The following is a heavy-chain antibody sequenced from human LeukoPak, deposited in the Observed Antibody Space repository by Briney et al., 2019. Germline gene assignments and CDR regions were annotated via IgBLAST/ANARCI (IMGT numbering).Heavy chain of an antibody. V-gene: IGHV4-59*08. CDR1: GGSISSLY. Sequence: TSETLSLTCSVSGGSISSLYWSWIRQPPGKGLEWIGYIYYTGSTNYNPSLKSRVTMFVDMSKNQFSLRLSSVTAADTAVYYCARHRAYSSSSPFDYWGQGTLVTVSS. D-gene: IGHD6-6*01. CDR3: ARHRAYSSSSPFDY. J-gene: IGHJ4*02. CDR2: IYYTGST.